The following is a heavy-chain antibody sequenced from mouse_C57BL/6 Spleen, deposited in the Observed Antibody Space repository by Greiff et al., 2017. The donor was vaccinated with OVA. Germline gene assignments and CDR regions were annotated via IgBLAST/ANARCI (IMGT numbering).Heavy chain of an antibody. V-gene: IGHV5-9-1*02. Sequence: EVKLVESGEGLVKPGGSLTLSCAASGFTFSSYAMSWVRQTPEKRLEWVAYISSGGDYIYYADTVKGRFTISRDNARNTLYLQMSSLESEDTAMYYCTRGEGGYFAYWGQGTLVTVSA. CDR2: ISSGGDYI. J-gene: IGHJ3*01. D-gene: IGHD1-1*02. CDR1: GFTFSSYA. CDR3: TRGEGGYFAY.